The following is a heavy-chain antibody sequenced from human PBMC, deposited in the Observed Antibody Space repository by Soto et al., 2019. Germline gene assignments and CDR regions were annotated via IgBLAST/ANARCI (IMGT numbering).Heavy chain of an antibody. CDR1: GFTFRGYW. V-gene: IGHV3-74*01. CDR2: INSDGSTT. CDR3: ASGLVEHSSSWYDY. Sequence: SGFTFRGYWMHWVRQAPGKGLVWVSRINSDGSTTTYADSVKGRFTISRDNAKNTLYLQMNSLRAEDTAVYYCASGLVEHSSSWYDYWGLGTLVTVSS. D-gene: IGHD6-13*01. J-gene: IGHJ4*02.